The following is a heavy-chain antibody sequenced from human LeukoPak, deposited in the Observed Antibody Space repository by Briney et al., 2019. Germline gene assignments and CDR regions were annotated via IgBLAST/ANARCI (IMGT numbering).Heavy chain of an antibody. CDR2: ISSSSSYI. CDR3: ARDPSAVAGTFFDY. Sequence: GGSLRLSCAASGFTFSSYSMNWVRQAPGKGLEWVSSISSSSSYIYYADSVKGRFTISRDNAKNSLYLQMNSLRAEDTAVYYCARDPSAVAGTFFDYWGQGTLVTVSS. J-gene: IGHJ4*02. CDR1: GFTFSSYS. V-gene: IGHV3-21*01. D-gene: IGHD6-19*01.